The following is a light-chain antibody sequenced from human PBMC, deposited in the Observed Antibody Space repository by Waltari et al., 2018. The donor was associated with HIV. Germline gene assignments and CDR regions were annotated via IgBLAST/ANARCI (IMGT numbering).Light chain of an antibody. J-gene: IGKJ4*01. CDR1: QSITTW. CDR3: QQYNSYPLT. CDR2: SAS. V-gene: IGKV1-5*03. Sequence: DIQMTQSPSTLSAYVGDTVTITCRASQSITTWLAWCQQRPGRAPKFLIYSASTLESGVPPRFTSSGSGTEFTLTITSLQPDDVATYYCQQYNSYPLTFGGGTKVEI.